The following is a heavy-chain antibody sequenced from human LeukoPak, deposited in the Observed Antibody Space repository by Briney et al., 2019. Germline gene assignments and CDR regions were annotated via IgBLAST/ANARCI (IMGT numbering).Heavy chain of an antibody. Sequence: GGSLRLSCAAPGFTFSSYWMSWVRQAPGKGLEWVANIKQDGSEKYYVDSVKGRFTISRDNAKNSLYLQMNSLRAEDTAVYYCAREQWLVRAFDYWGQGTLVTVSS. J-gene: IGHJ4*02. D-gene: IGHD6-19*01. CDR1: GFTFSSYW. CDR3: AREQWLVRAFDY. CDR2: IKQDGSEK. V-gene: IGHV3-7*01.